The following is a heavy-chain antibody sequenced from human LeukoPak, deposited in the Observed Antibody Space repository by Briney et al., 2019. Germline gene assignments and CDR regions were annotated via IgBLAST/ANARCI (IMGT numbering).Heavy chain of an antibody. CDR3: AKDVGMTVGATDY. CDR1: GLTFSNSA. CDR2: ITDTGDGT. D-gene: IGHD1-26*01. Sequence: GGSLRLSCAASGLTFSNSAMSWVRQSPEKGLEWVSTITDTGDGTHYADSVKGRFTISRDNSKNTLYLQMNSLRAEDTAVYYCAKDVGMTVGATDYWGQGTLVTVSS. V-gene: IGHV3-23*01. J-gene: IGHJ4*02.